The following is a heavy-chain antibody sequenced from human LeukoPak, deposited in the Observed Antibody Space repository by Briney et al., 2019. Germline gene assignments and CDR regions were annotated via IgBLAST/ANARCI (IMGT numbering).Heavy chain of an antibody. J-gene: IGHJ4*02. CDR2: ISGSGGST. CDR3: AKLYYDTSGYTDY. V-gene: IGHV3-23*01. CDR1: GFTFSSYA. D-gene: IGHD3-22*01. Sequence: PGGSLRLSCAASGFTFSSYAMHWVRQAPGKGLEWVSAISGSGGSTYYADSVKGRFTISRDNSKNTLYLQMNSLRAEDTAVYYCAKLYYDTSGYTDYWGQGTLVTVSS.